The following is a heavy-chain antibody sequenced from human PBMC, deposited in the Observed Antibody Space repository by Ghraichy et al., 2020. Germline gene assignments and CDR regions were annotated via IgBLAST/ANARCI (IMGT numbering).Heavy chain of an antibody. Sequence: GGSLRLSCAASGFPFSSYAMHWVRQAPGKGLEWVAVISYDGSNKYYADSVKGRFTISRDNSKNTLYLQMNSLRAEDTAVYYCAREGGDCSGGSCYYYYYMDVWGKGTTVTVSS. CDR2: ISYDGSNK. V-gene: IGHV3-30-3*01. CDR3: AREGGDCSGGSCYYYYYMDV. CDR1: GFPFSSYA. J-gene: IGHJ6*03. D-gene: IGHD2-15*01.